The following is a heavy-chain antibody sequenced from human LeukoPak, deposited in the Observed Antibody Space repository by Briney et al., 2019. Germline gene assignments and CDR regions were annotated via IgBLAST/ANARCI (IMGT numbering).Heavy chain of an antibody. CDR3: ARGGGLIFDY. D-gene: IGHD2-8*01. CDR1: GGSITSYY. Sequence: SETLSLTCTVSGGSITSYYWSWIRQPPGKGLEWIGYIYYSGGTNYNSSLKSRVTVSVDTSNNQFSLKLSSVTAADTAVYYCARGGGLIFDYWGQGTLVTVSS. J-gene: IGHJ4*02. V-gene: IGHV4-59*01. CDR2: IYYSGGT.